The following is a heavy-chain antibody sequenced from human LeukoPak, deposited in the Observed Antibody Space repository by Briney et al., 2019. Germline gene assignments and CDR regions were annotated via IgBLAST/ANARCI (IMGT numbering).Heavy chain of an antibody. CDR2: IWYDGSNK. V-gene: IGHV3-33*08. Sequence: GGSLRLSCAASGFTVSSNYMSWVRQAPGKGLEWVAVIWYDGSNKYYADSVKGRFTISRDNSKNTLYLQMNSLRAEDTAVYYCARDLTVPFDYWGQGTLVTVSS. CDR1: GFTVSSNY. CDR3: ARDLTVPFDY. J-gene: IGHJ4*02. D-gene: IGHD7-27*01.